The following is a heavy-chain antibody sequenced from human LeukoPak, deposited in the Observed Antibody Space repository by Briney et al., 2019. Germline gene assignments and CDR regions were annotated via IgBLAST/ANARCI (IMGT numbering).Heavy chain of an antibody. CDR1: GYTFTGYY. Sequence: GASVKVSCKASGYTFTGYYMHWVRQAPGQGLEWMGWISGHNVNTKSAQRFQGRLTVTADTSTTTVYMELSSLRSEDTAVYYCARGRVNSSGWYVGDYWGQGTLVTVSS. D-gene: IGHD6-19*01. J-gene: IGHJ4*02. V-gene: IGHV1-18*04. CDR2: ISGHNVNT. CDR3: ARGRVNSSGWYVGDY.